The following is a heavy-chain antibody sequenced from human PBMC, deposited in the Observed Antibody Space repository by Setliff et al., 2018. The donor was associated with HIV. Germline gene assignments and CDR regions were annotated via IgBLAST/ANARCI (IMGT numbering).Heavy chain of an antibody. CDR3: ARGGGSSYLYDSRGSEYFQY. V-gene: IGHV1-69*05. D-gene: IGHD3-22*01. J-gene: IGHJ1*01. CDR1: GDTFRSRA. Sequence: ASVKVSCKASGDTFRSRAFNWVRQAPGQGPEWMGGIIPMFGTANYAQKFQGRVTMTRDTSISTAYMELSSLTSEDTAVYYCARGGGSSYLYDSRGSEYFQYWGQGALVTVSS. CDR2: IIPMFGTA.